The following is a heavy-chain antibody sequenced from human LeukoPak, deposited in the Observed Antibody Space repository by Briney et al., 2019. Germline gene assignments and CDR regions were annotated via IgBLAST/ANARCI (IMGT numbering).Heavy chain of an antibody. CDR3: AASTKHTAMVDY. Sequence: GGSLRLSCAASGFTFSSYSMDWVRQAPGKGLEWVSSIGSSSSYIYYADSVKGRFTISRDNAKNSLHLQMNSLRAEDTAVYYCAASTKHTAMVDYWGQGTLVTVSS. CDR2: IGSSSSYI. J-gene: IGHJ4*02. D-gene: IGHD5-18*01. CDR1: GFTFSSYS. V-gene: IGHV3-21*01.